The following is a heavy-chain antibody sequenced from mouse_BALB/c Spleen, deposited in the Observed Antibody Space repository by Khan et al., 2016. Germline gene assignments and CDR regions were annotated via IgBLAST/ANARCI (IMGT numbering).Heavy chain of an antibody. D-gene: IGHD2-10*02. CDR3: ARRYGNYGFAY. V-gene: IGHV3-2*02. Sequence: EVQLQESGPGLVKPSQSLSLTCTVTGYSITSDYAWNWIRQFPGNKLEWMGYISYIGSTSYNPSLKSRISITRDTSKNQFFLQLNSVTTEDTATSYWARRYGNYGFAYWGQGTLVTVSA. CDR2: ISYIGST. CDR1: GYSITSDYA. J-gene: IGHJ3*01.